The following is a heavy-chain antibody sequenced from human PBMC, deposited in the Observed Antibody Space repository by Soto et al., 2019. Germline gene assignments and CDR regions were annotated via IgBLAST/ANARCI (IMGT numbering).Heavy chain of an antibody. CDR1: GGTFSSYA. V-gene: IGHV1-69*13. CDR3: ARENSGYDYDY. CDR2: IIPIFGTA. D-gene: IGHD5-12*01. Sequence: AASVKVSCKASGGTFSSYAISWMRQAPGQGLEWMGGIIPIFGTANYAQKFQGRVTITADESTSTAYMELSSLRSEDTAVYYCARENSGYDYDYWGQGTLVTVSS. J-gene: IGHJ4*02.